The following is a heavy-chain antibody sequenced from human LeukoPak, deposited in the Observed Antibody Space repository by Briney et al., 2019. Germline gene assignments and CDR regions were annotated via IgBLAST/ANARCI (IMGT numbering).Heavy chain of an antibody. Sequence: GGSLRLSCAASGFTFSSYGMHWVRQAPGKGLEWVAVIWYDGSNKYYADSVKGRFTISRDNSKNTLYLQMNSLRAEDTAVYYRAKDSNQCTVADYWGQGTLVTVSS. CDR3: AKDSNQCTVADY. J-gene: IGHJ4*02. V-gene: IGHV3-33*06. CDR2: IWYDGSNK. D-gene: IGHD4-23*01. CDR1: GFTFSSYG.